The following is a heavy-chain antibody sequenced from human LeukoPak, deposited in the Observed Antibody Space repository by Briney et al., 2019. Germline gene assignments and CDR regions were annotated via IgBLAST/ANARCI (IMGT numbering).Heavy chain of an antibody. V-gene: IGHV3-7*01. CDR1: GFTFSSYW. J-gene: IGHJ5*02. Sequence: GGSLRPSCAASGFTFSSYWMSWVRQAPGKGLEWVANIKQDGSEKYYVDSVKGRFTISRDNAKNTLYLQMNSLRAEDTAVYYCARAVWYYYDSSGLTWGQGTLVTVSS. CDR3: ARAVWYYYDSSGLT. CDR2: IKQDGSEK. D-gene: IGHD3-22*01.